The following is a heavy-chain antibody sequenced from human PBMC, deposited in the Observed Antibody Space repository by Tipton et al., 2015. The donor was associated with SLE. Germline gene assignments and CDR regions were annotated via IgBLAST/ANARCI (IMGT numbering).Heavy chain of an antibody. Sequence: TLSLTCTVSGGSISFDYWSWIRQSAGRGLEWVGRIYSSGDRDYNPSLRSRVTMSIDAAQNRVSLRLKSVSAADTAVYYCARVGKYADSDGYYLYYFDYWGQGTLVTVSS. CDR1: GGSISFDY. J-gene: IGHJ4*02. CDR3: ARVGKYADSDGYYLYYFDY. V-gene: IGHV4-4*07. D-gene: IGHD3-22*01. CDR2: IYSSGDR.